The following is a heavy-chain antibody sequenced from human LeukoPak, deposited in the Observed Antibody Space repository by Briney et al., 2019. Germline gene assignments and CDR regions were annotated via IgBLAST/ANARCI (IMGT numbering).Heavy chain of an antibody. V-gene: IGHV4-59*12. D-gene: IGHD3-22*01. Sequence: SETLSLTCTVSGGSISSYYWSWIRQPPGKGLEWIGYIYYSGSTNYNPSLKSRVTMSVDTSKNQFSLKLSSVTAADTAVYYCARASYYYDSSGYSPTGYYYMDVWGKGTTVTISS. J-gene: IGHJ6*03. CDR3: ARASYYYDSSGYSPTGYYYMDV. CDR1: GGSISSYY. CDR2: IYYSGST.